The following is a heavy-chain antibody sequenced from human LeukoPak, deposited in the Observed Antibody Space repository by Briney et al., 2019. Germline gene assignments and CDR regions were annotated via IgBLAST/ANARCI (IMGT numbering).Heavy chain of an antibody. Sequence: GGSLRLSCAASGFTFDDYGMSWVRQAPGKGLEWLSYISVSGTIHADSVMGRVTVSRDNAKNSLYLQMNSLRAEDTAVCYCARIRGSTLPISYMDVWGKGTTVTVSS. J-gene: IGHJ6*03. CDR2: ISVSGTI. D-gene: IGHD6-13*01. CDR3: ARIRGSTLPISYMDV. V-gene: IGHV3-20*04. CDR1: GFTFDDYG.